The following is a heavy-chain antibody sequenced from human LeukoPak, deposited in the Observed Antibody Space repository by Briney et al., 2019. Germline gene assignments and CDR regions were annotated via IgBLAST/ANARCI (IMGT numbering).Heavy chain of an antibody. CDR2: ISSSSSTI. Sequence: SGGSLRLSCAASGFTFSSYSMNWVRQAPGKGLEWVSYISSSSSTIYYADSVKGRFTISRDNAKNSLYLQMNSLRAEDTALYHCARVDSSGYFDAFDIWGQGTMVTVSS. V-gene: IGHV3-48*04. CDR1: GFTFSSYS. D-gene: IGHD3-22*01. J-gene: IGHJ3*02. CDR3: ARVDSSGYFDAFDI.